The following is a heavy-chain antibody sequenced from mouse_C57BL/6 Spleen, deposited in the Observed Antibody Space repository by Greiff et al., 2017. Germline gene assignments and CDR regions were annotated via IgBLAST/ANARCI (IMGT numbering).Heavy chain of an antibody. CDR2: ISDGGSYT. D-gene: IGHD1-1*01. CDR1: GFTFRSYA. CDR3: AREYYGSDVYYAMDY. Sequence: EVMLVESGGGLVKPGGSLKLSCAASGFTFRSYAMSWVRQTPEKRLEWVATISDGGSYTYYPDNVKGRFTISRANAKNNLYLQMSHLQSEDTAMYYCAREYYGSDVYYAMDYWGQGTSVTVSS. J-gene: IGHJ4*01. V-gene: IGHV5-4*01.